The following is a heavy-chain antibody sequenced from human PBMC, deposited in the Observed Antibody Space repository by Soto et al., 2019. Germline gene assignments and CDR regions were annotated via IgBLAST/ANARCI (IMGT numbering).Heavy chain of an antibody. CDR2: IRSDSNHI. Sequence: PGGSLRLSCAASGFIFSSFSMNWIRQAPGKGLEWLSYIRSDSNHIGYADSVRGRFTISSDIAKNSLFLQMNRLRDEDTAVYYCAKDLAYAFDYWGQGTLVTVSS. D-gene: IGHD3-16*01. J-gene: IGHJ4*02. CDR1: GFIFSSFS. V-gene: IGHV3-48*02. CDR3: AKDLAYAFDY.